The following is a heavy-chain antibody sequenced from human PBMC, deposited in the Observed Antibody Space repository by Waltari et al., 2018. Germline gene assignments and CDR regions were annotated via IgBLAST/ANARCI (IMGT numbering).Heavy chain of an antibody. CDR1: GYSFTRHY. V-gene: IGHV1-46*01. J-gene: IGHJ4*02. Sequence: QVQLVQSGAEVKKPGAAVTVSCKASGYSFTRHYIHWVRQAPRQGLEWMGVINPSGGLATYAQMLQGRVTMTRDTSTSTVSLDLRSLRSDDTAIYFCARGSFEVAGTPDYWGQGTLVTVSS. CDR3: ARGSFEVAGTPDY. CDR2: INPSGGLA. D-gene: IGHD6-19*01.